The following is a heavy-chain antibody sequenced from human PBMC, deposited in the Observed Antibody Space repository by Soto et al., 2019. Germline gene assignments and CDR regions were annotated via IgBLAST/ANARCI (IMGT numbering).Heavy chain of an antibody. CDR1: GFTFDDYA. V-gene: IGHV3-9*01. CDR2: ISWNSGSI. Sequence: EMQLVESGGGLVQPGRSLRLSCAASGFTFDDYAMHWVRQAPGKGLEWVSGISWNSGSIGYADTVKGRFTISRDNAKNSLYLQMNSLRPEDTALYFCAKAHMWVGTEWETSFDSWGQGTLVTVSS. D-gene: IGHD1-26*01. CDR3: AKAHMWVGTEWETSFDS. J-gene: IGHJ4*02.